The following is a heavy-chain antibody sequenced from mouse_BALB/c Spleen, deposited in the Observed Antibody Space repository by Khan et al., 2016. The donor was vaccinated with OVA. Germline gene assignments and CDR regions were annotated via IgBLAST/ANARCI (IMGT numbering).Heavy chain of an antibody. CDR2: ISYSGST. CDR1: GYSITSGYG. V-gene: IGHV3-2*02. D-gene: IGHD1-2*01. Sequence: QLEESGPGLVKPSQSLSLTCTVTGYSITSGYGWNWIRQFPGNQLEWMGYISYSGSTNYNPSLKSRISITRNTSKNQFFLLLNSVTTEATATYYCARTARIKYWGQGTTVTVSS. J-gene: IGHJ2*01. CDR3: ARTARIKY.